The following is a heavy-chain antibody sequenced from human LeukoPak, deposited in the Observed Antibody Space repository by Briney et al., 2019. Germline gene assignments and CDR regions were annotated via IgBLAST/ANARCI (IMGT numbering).Heavy chain of an antibody. J-gene: IGHJ4*02. CDR1: GFTISTYA. CDR3: AKGTLEVATSAIDC. CDR2: ISGNGGRT. Sequence: GGSLRLSCAASGFTISTYAMSWVRQAPGKGLEWVSAISGNGGRTYYADSVKGRFAISSDNSKNTLYLQMDSLRVEDTAVYYCAKGTLEVATSAIDCWGQGTLVTVSS. V-gene: IGHV3-23*01. D-gene: IGHD5-24*01.